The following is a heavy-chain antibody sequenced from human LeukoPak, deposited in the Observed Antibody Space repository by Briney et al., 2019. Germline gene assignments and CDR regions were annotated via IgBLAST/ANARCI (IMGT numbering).Heavy chain of an antibody. CDR3: ASRRSGGAFEY. Sequence: GGSLRLSCAASGFTFSDYYMSWIRQAPGKGLEWVSFVSSTGSYTNFADSVKGRFSISRDNAKNSLYLQMNSLRAEDTAVYYCASRRSGGAFEYWGQGTLVTVSS. D-gene: IGHD6-19*01. V-gene: IGHV3-11*03. J-gene: IGHJ4*02. CDR2: VSSTGSYT. CDR1: GFTFSDYY.